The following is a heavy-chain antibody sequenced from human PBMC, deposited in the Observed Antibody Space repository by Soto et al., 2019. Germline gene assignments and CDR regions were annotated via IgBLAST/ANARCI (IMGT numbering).Heavy chain of an antibody. CDR3: ARVGSSGYYGWFDP. V-gene: IGHV4-61*01. CDR2: VFYSGNSGST. Sequence: QVQLQESGPGLVKPSETLSLTCTVSGGSVNSANYYWSWIRQPPGKRLQWIGYVFYSGNSGSTNYNPSLESRITISVDTFKHQFSLKLSSVTSADTALYYCARVGSSGYYGWFDPWGQGTLVTVSS. J-gene: IGHJ5*02. CDR1: GGSVNSANYY. D-gene: IGHD3-22*01.